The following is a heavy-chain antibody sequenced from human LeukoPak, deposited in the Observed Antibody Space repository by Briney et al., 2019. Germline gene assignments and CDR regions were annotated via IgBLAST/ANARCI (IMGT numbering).Heavy chain of an antibody. CDR3: ARSDFWSGYTSH. Sequence: SETLSLTCAVYGGSFSGYYWSWIRQPPGRGLEWIGEINHSGSTNYNPSLKSRVTISVDTSKNQFSLKLSSVTAADTAVYYCARSDFWSGYTSHWGQGTLVTVSS. D-gene: IGHD3-3*01. CDR2: INHSGST. CDR1: GGSFSGYY. V-gene: IGHV4-34*01. J-gene: IGHJ4*02.